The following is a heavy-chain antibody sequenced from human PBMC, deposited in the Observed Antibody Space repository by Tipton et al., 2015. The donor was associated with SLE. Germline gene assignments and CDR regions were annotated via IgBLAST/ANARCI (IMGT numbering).Heavy chain of an antibody. CDR1: GFTFSSYA. Sequence: SLRLSCAAPGFTFSSYALSWVRQAPGKGLKWVSTISGSGTTTYYADSVKGRFTISRDNSKNTLYLQMNSLRVEDTAVYYCAKDLDNYYGMDVWGQGTTVTVSS. V-gene: IGHV3-23*01. CDR3: AKDLDNYYGMDV. J-gene: IGHJ6*02. CDR2: ISGSGTTT.